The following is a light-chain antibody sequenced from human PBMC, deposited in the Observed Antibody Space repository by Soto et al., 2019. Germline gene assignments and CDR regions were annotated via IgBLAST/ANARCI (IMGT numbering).Light chain of an antibody. J-gene: IGLJ3*02. V-gene: IGLV3-21*02. Sequence: SYELTQPPSVSVAPGQTARITCGGSKLGSESVHWYRQKPGQAPVLVVYDDSDRPSGIPERFSGSNSGHTGTLTINRVEAGDEADYYCQVWDSSDNHVVFGGGTKLTVL. CDR2: DDS. CDR3: QVWDSSDNHVV. CDR1: KLGSES.